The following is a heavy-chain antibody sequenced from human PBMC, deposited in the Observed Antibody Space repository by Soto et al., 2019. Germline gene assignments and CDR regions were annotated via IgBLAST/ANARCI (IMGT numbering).Heavy chain of an antibody. Sequence: GASVKVSCKASGYTFTSYAMHWVRQAPGQRLEWMGWINAGNGNTKYSQKFQGRVTITRDTSASTAYMELSSLRSEDTAVYYCARVSQWLVLFPNYYYGMDFWGQGTPVTVSS. CDR1: GYTFTSYA. V-gene: IGHV1-3*01. D-gene: IGHD6-19*01. J-gene: IGHJ6*02. CDR3: ARVSQWLVLFPNYYYGMDF. CDR2: INAGNGNT.